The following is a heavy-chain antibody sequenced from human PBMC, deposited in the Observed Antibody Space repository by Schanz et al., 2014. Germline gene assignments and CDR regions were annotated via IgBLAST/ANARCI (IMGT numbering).Heavy chain of an antibody. D-gene: IGHD2-15*01. J-gene: IGHJ4*02. CDR2: MSYDGSIK. CDR1: GFTFSSYG. Sequence: QVQLLQFGGGVVQPGRSLRLSCAASGFTFSSYGMHWVRQAPGKGLEWVAAMSYDGSIKYYGDSVKGRFTISRDNSKNTLYLQMNTLRAEDTAVYYCARDRGYCSGGSCLTFDYWGQGTRVTVSS. V-gene: IGHV3-30*03. CDR3: ARDRGYCSGGSCLTFDY.